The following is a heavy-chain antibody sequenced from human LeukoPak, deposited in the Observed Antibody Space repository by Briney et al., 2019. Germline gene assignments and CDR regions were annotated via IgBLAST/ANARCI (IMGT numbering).Heavy chain of an antibody. V-gene: IGHV4-38-2*02. J-gene: IGHJ4*02. D-gene: IGHD3-16*01. CDR3: AVWRSYFDY. Sequence: PETLSLTCTVSGYSISSGYYWGWIRQPPGKGLEWIGSGSTYYNPSLKSRVTISVDTSKNQFSLKLSSVSAADTAVYYRAVWRSYFDYWGQGTLVTVSS. CDR1: GYSISSGYY. CDR2: SGST.